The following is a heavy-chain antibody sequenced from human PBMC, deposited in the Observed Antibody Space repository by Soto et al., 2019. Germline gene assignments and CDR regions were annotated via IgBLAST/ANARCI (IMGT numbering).Heavy chain of an antibody. Sequence: QVQLVQSGAEVKKPGSSVKVSCKASGGTFSSYAISWVRQAPGQGLEWMGGIIPIFGTTTYAQKFQGRVTITADESTSAAYMELISLRSDDTAVYYCVHRRDGYNTAFFDYWGQGTLVTVSS. V-gene: IGHV1-69*01. CDR1: GGTFSSYA. D-gene: IGHD5-12*01. CDR3: VHRRDGYNTAFFDY. J-gene: IGHJ4*02. CDR2: IIPIFGTT.